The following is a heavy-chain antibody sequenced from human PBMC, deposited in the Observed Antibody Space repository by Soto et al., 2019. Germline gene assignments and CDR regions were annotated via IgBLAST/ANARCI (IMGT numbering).Heavy chain of an antibody. CDR1: GFTFSSFA. CDR3: AGPGYSSQDY. V-gene: IGHV3-23*01. D-gene: IGHD5-18*01. CDR2: ISGSGDGT. Sequence: GVSLRLSCAASGFTFSSFAFSCVRQAPGKGLEWVSAISGSGDGTDYADSVKGRFTISRDNSKNTLYLQMNSLRAEDTAVYYCAGPGYSSQDYWGQGALVTVSS. J-gene: IGHJ4*02.